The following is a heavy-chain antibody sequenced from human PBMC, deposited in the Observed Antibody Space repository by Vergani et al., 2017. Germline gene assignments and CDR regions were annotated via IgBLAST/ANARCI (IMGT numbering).Heavy chain of an antibody. J-gene: IGHJ6*03. CDR3: ARLQGDWYYYYMDV. CDR1: GGSISSSSYY. Sequence: QLQLQESGPGLVKPSETLSLTCTVSGGSISSSSYYWGWIRQPPGKGLEWIGSIYYSGSTYYNPSLKSRVTISVDTSKNQFSLKLSSVTAADTAVYYCARLQGDWYYYYMDVWGKGTKVTVSS. D-gene: IGHD5-24*01. V-gene: IGHV4-39*01. CDR2: IYYSGST.